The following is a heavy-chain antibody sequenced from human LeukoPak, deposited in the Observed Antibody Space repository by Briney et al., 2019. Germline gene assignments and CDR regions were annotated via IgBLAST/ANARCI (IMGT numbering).Heavy chain of an antibody. V-gene: IGHV3-30-3*01. Sequence: GGSLGLSCAASGFTFSSYAMHWVRQAPGKGLEWVAVISYDGSNKYYADSVKGRFTISRDNSKNTLYLQMNSLRAEDTAVYYCARADYWGQGTLVTVSS. CDR2: ISYDGSNK. CDR3: ARADY. J-gene: IGHJ4*02. CDR1: GFTFSSYA.